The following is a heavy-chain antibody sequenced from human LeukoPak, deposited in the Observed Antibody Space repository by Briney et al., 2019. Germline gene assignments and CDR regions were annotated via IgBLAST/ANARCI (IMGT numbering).Heavy chain of an antibody. J-gene: IGHJ6*03. CDR2: IYYSGST. Sequence: SSETLSLTCTVSGGSISSYYWSWIRQPPGKGLEWIGYIYYSGSTKCIPSLKSRVTMSLDTSKKQFSLKLSSVTAADTAVYYCARLRSGYNYYMDVWGEGTTVTISS. CDR3: ARLRSGYNYYMDV. D-gene: IGHD2-2*02. V-gene: IGHV4-59*08. CDR1: GGSISSYY.